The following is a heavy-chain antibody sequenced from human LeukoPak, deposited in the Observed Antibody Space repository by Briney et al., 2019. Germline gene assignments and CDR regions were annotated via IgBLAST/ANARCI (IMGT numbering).Heavy chain of an antibody. V-gene: IGHV4-30-4*01. CDR1: GGSISSGDYY. D-gene: IGHD3-3*01. CDR3: ASTLVLRFLEWLPDYFDY. J-gene: IGHJ4*02. CDR2: IYYSGST. Sequence: PQTLSLTCTVSGGSISSGDYYWSWIRQPPGKGLEWIGYIYYSGSTYYNPSLKSRVTISVDTSKNQFSLKLSSVTAADTAVYYCASTLVLRFLEWLPDYFDYWGQGTLVTVSS.